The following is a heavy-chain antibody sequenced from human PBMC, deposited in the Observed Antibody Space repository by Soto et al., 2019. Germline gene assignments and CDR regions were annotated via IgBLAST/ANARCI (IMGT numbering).Heavy chain of an antibody. J-gene: IGHJ4*02. V-gene: IGHV3-30*04. CDR2: MSYDGTNE. CDR1: GFSFTHYT. D-gene: IGHD6-19*01. Sequence: GLSLRLSCAASGFSFTHYTINWVLQAPGKGLEWVAVMSYDGTNEYYADSVKGRFTISRDNSKSTVYLQMNSLTPEDTTLYYCERKWGTYSSASLDYWGLGTLVTVSS. CDR3: ERKWGTYSSASLDY.